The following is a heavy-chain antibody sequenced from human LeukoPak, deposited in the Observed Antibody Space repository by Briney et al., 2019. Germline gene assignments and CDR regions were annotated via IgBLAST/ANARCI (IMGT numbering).Heavy chain of an antibody. CDR2: ISYDGSNK. V-gene: IGHV3-30*18. CDR1: GFTFSSYG. D-gene: IGHD3-10*01. Sequence: GGSLRLSCAASGFTFSSYGMHWVRQAPGKGLEWVAVISYDGSNKYYADSVKGRFTISRDNSKNTLYLQMNSLRAEDTAVYYCAKHYYGSGSYLSGFRGQGTLVTVSS. J-gene: IGHJ4*02. CDR3: AKHYYGSGSYLSGF.